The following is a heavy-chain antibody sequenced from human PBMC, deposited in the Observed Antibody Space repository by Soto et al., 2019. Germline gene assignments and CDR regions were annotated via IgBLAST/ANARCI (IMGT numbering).Heavy chain of an antibody. Sequence: GGSLRLSCAASGFTFSSYSMNWVRQAPGKGLEWVSSISSSSSYIYYADSVKGRFTISRDNAKNSLYLQMNSLRAEDTAVYYCARGNGDITMIVLPLNYYYYGMDVWGQGTTVTVSS. CDR3: ARGNGDITMIVLPLNYYYYGMDV. CDR1: GFTFSSYS. J-gene: IGHJ6*02. V-gene: IGHV3-21*01. CDR2: ISSSSSYI. D-gene: IGHD3-22*01.